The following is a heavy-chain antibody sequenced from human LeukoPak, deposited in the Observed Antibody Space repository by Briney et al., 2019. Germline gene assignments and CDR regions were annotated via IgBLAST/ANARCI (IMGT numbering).Heavy chain of an antibody. CDR3: ARDTGYFDY. D-gene: IGHD4-17*01. CDR1: GFTFSSYG. CDR2: ISSSGSTI. V-gene: IGHV3-48*03. Sequence: GGSLRLSCAASGFTFSSYGMNWVRQAPGKGLKWVSYISSSGSTIYYADSVKGRFTISRDNAKNSLYLQMNSLRAEDTAVYYCARDTGYFDYWGQGTLVTVSS. J-gene: IGHJ4*02.